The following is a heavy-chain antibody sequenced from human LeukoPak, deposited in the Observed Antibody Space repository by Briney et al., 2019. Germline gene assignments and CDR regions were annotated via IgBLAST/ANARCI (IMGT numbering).Heavy chain of an antibody. Sequence: ASVKVSCKASGYTFTGYYMHWVRQAPGQGLEWMGWINPNSGGTNYAQKFQGRVTMTRDTSISTAYMELSRLRSDDTAVYYYARDISSIGPPLEVYFDYWGQGTLVTVSS. CDR2: INPNSGGT. D-gene: IGHD1-1*01. CDR1: GYTFTGYY. V-gene: IGHV1-2*02. CDR3: ARDISSIGPPLEVYFDY. J-gene: IGHJ4*02.